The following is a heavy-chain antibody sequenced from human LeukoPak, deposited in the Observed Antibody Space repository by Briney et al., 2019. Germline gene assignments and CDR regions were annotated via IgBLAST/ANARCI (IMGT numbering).Heavy chain of an antibody. J-gene: IGHJ4*02. CDR1: GGSISSSNW. CDR2: VYHSGST. V-gene: IGHV4-4*02. Sequence: NASENLSLTCAVSGGSISSSNWWSWVRQPPGKGLEWIGEVYHSGSTNYNPSLKSRVTISVDKSKNQFSLKLSSVTAADTAVYYCASISLDFDYWGQGTLVTVSS. CDR3: ASISLDFDY. D-gene: IGHD3-9*01.